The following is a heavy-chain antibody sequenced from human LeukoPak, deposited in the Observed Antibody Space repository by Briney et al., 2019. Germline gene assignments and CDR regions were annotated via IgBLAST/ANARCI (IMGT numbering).Heavy chain of an antibody. Sequence: ASVKVSCKASGYTFTSYGISWVRQAPGQGLEWMGWISAYNDNTNYAQKFQGRVTMTRDTSTSTVYMELSSLRSEDTAVYYCASDSSGYSLDYWGQGTLVTVSS. J-gene: IGHJ4*02. V-gene: IGHV1-18*01. D-gene: IGHD3-22*01. CDR3: ASDSSGYSLDY. CDR1: GYTFTSYG. CDR2: ISAYNDNT.